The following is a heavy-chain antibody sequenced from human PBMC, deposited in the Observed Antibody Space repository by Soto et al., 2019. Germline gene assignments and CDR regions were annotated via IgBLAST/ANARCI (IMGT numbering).Heavy chain of an antibody. CDR3: AKADHSSWYMGSYYYYYGMDV. Sequence: ASVKVSCKASGYIFTGYYIHWVRQAPGQGLEWMGWINPNSGGTHYADSVKGRFTISRDNSKNTLYLQMNSLRAEDTAVYYCAKADHSSWYMGSYYYYYGMDVWGQGTTVTVSS. V-gene: IGHV1-2*02. CDR2: INPNSGGT. D-gene: IGHD6-13*01. CDR1: GYIFTGYY. J-gene: IGHJ6*02.